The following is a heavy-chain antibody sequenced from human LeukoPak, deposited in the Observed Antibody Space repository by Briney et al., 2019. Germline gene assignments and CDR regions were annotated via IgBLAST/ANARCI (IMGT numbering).Heavy chain of an antibody. Sequence: ASVKVSCKASGYTFTGYYMHWVRQAPGQGLEWMGRINPNSGGTNYAQKFQGRVTMTRDTSISTAYMELSRLRSDDTAVYYRARVGYYGSGSYPPDYWGQGTLVTVSS. V-gene: IGHV1-2*06. D-gene: IGHD3-10*01. J-gene: IGHJ4*02. CDR2: INPNSGGT. CDR1: GYTFTGYY. CDR3: ARVGYYGSGSYPPDY.